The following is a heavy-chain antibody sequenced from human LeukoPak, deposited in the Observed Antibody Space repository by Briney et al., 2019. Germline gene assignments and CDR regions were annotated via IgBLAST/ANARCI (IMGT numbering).Heavy chain of an antibody. V-gene: IGHV1-8*01. Sequence: GASVKVSCKTSGYTFTNYDTNWVRQATGQGLERMGWTNPSSGTTGYAQKFQSRVTMTRDTSIGTAYMELSSLRSDDTAVYYCATYGYTSGSFSNYWGQGTLVTVSS. CDR3: ATYGYTSGSFSNY. CDR2: TNPSSGTT. D-gene: IGHD5-12*01. CDR1: GYTFTNYD. J-gene: IGHJ4*02.